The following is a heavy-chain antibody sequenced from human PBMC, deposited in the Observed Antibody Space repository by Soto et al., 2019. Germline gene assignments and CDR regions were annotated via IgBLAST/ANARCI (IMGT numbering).Heavy chain of an antibody. J-gene: IGHJ6*02. D-gene: IGHD2-8*01. V-gene: IGHV1-18*01. CDR3: ARDPYHVLMVNAPNLYGMDV. CDR1: GYTFTTYD. CDR2: ISTYNGNT. Sequence: QVQLVQSGAEVKKPVSSVKVSCKASGYTFTTYDISWVRQAPGQGLEWMGRISTYNGNTNYPQSLQGRLTMTTDTSTTTAYMELRNLRSDDTAVYYCARDPYHVLMVNAPNLYGMDVWGQGTTVTVSS.